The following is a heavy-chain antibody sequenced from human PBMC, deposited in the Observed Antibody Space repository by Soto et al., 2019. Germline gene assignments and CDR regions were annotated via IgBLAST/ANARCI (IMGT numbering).Heavy chain of an antibody. J-gene: IGHJ4*02. CDR1: GISLNTRDLG. V-gene: IGHV2-5*02. D-gene: IGHD3-10*01. Sequence: QITLKESGPTLVQPTEPLTLTCTFSGISLNTRDLGVGWIRQPPGKALEWLAIIYWDDSKNYSPSLKSRLTITKDTPKNQAVLTVTDMDPVDTATYYCAQKGRGYFHYWGQGTMVTVSS. CDR3: AQKGRGYFHY. CDR2: IYWDDSK.